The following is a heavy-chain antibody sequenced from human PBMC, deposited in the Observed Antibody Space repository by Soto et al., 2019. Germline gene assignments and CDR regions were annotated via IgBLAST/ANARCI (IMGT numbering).Heavy chain of an antibody. J-gene: IGHJ5*02. CDR2: IYYSGST. D-gene: IGHD2-21*02. CDR3: ARSWDFVVVTANWSDP. V-gene: IGHV4-31*03. Sequence: SETLSLTCTVSGGSISSGGYYWSWIRQHPGKGLEWIGYIYYSGSTYYNPSLKSRVTISVDTSKNQFSLKLSSVTAADTAVYYCARSWDFVVVTANWSDPWGQGTQVTVSS. CDR1: GGSISSGGYY.